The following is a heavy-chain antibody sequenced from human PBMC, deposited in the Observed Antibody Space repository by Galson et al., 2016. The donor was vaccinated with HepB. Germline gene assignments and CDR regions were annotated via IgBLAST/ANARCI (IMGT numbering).Heavy chain of an antibody. CDR2: INHSGNT. V-gene: IGHV4-34*01. CDR1: GGSFSGFH. J-gene: IGHJ6*02. Sequence: ETLSLTCAVYGGSFSGFHWTWIRQAPGRGLEWLGEINHSGNTNYDPSLTSRVTVSLDTSNNRFSLSLSSVTAADSGIYYCARGAVGYCSSSTCYNYYYGLDVWGQGTTVSVSS. D-gene: IGHD2-2*02. CDR3: ARGAVGYCSSSTCYNYYYGLDV.